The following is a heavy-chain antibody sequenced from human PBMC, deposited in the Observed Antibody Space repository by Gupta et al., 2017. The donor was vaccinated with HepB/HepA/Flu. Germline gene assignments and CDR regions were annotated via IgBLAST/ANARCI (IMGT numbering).Heavy chain of an antibody. Sequence: QVQLVESGGGVVQPGRSLRLSCAASGFTFRSYALPWVRQAPGKGLEWVAVISYDGSNKYYADSVKGRFTISRDNSKNTLYLQMNSLRAEDTAVYYCAREAYCGGDCYFFDYWGQGTLVTVSS. V-gene: IGHV3-30-3*01. J-gene: IGHJ4*02. CDR3: AREAYCGGDCYFFDY. CDR2: ISYDGSNK. D-gene: IGHD2-21*02. CDR1: GFTFRSYA.